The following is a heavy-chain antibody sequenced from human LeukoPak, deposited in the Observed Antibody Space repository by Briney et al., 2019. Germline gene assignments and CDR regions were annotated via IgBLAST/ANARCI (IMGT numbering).Heavy chain of an antibody. V-gene: IGHV3-11*06. D-gene: IGHD4-23*01. CDR1: GFTFSDYY. Sequence: GGSLRLSCAASGFTFSDYYMSWIRQAPGKGLEWVSYISSSSSYTNYADSVKGRFTISRDNAMNSLYLQMNSLRAEDTAVYYCASYGGNVKGSHGYWGQGTLVTVSS. CDR2: ISSSSSYT. CDR3: ASYGGNVKGSHGY. J-gene: IGHJ4*02.